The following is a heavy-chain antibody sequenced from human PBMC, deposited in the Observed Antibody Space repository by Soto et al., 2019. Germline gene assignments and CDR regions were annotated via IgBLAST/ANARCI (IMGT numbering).Heavy chain of an antibody. Sequence: GGSLRLSCAASGFTFSSFGMHWVRQAPGKGLEWVAVIWYDGSNKYYADSVKGRFTISRDNSKNTLYLQMNSLRAEDTAVYYCASSKAAGTYYYYYGMDVWGQGTTVTVSS. J-gene: IGHJ6*02. CDR1: GFTFSSFG. CDR3: ASSKAAGTYYYYYGMDV. D-gene: IGHD6-13*01. CDR2: IWYDGSNK. V-gene: IGHV3-33*01.